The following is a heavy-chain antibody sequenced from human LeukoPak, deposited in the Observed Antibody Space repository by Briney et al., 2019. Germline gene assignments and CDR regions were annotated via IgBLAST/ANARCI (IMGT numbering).Heavy chain of an antibody. CDR2: ISSSSSYI. CDR1: GFTFSSYS. J-gene: IGHJ3*02. D-gene: IGHD5-18*01. V-gene: IGHV3-21*01. Sequence: GGSLRLSCAASGFTFSSYSMNWVRQAPGEGLEWVSSISSSSSYIYYADSVKGRFTISRDNAKNSLYLQMNSLRAEDTAVYYCAREIVVTARTDAFDIWGQGTMVTVSS. CDR3: AREIVVTARTDAFDI.